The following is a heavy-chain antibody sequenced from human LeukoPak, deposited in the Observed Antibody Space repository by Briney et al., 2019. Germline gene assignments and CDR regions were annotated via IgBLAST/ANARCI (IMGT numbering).Heavy chain of an antibody. D-gene: IGHD3-22*01. V-gene: IGHV1-8*03. J-gene: IGHJ4*02. CDR2: MNPNSGNT. CDR3: ARGQNYYDSSGYYLVY. CDR1: GGTFSSYA. Sequence: GASVKVSCKASGGTFSSYAISWVRQAPGQGLEWMGWMNPNSGNTGYAQKFQGRVTITRNTSISTAYMELSSLRSEDTAVYYCARGQNYYDSSGYYLVYWGQGTLVTVSS.